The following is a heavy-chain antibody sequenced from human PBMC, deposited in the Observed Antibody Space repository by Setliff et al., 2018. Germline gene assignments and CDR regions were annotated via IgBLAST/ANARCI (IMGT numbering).Heavy chain of an antibody. CDR1: GYTFRNYA. CDR3: ARAPSVELVTIRTNSWFTY. J-gene: IGHJ4*02. V-gene: IGHV1-18*01. Sequence: ASGYTFRNYAFAWVRQAPGQGLEWVGWISVYNGDTNYAQKFQGRVTLTTDTSTSTAYMELRSLTSDVSAFYYCARAPSVELVTIRTNSWFTYWGQGTLVTVSS. CDR2: ISVYNGDT. D-gene: IGHD5-18*01.